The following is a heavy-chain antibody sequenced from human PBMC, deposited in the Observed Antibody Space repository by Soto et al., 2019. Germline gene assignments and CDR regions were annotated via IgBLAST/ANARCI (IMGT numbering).Heavy chain of an antibody. CDR2: INSDGSST. J-gene: IGHJ6*03. V-gene: IGHV3-74*01. CDR1: GFTFSSYL. D-gene: IGHD2-15*01. Sequence: GGSLRLSCAASGFTFSSYLMHWVRQAPGKGIVWVSRINSDGSSTSYADSVKGRFTISRDNAKNTLYLQMNSLRAEDTAVYYCARDPIVVVVGDYYYYMDVWGKGTTVTVSS. CDR3: ARDPIVVVVGDYYYYMDV.